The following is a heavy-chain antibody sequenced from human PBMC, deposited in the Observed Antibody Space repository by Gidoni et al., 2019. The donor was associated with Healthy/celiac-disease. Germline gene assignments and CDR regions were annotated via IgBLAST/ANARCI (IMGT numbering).Heavy chain of an antibody. CDR3: ARDNVGTIFGVVSGYYYMDV. V-gene: IGHV3-11*06. CDR2: ISSSRSYT. J-gene: IGHJ6*03. CDR1: GFTFSDYY. D-gene: IGHD3-3*01. Sequence: QVQLVESGGGLVKPGGSLRLSCAASGFTFSDYYMSWIRQAPGKGLEWVSYISSSRSYTNYADSVKGRFTISRDNAKNSLYLQMNSLRVEDTAVYYCARDNVGTIFGVVSGYYYMDVWGKGTTVTVSS.